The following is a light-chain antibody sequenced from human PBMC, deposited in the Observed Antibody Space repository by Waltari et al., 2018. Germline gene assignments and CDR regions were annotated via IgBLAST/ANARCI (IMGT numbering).Light chain of an antibody. CDR2: RDR. CDR3: QVWDSTNVL. V-gene: IGLV3-9*01. Sequence: SYELTQALSVSVAQGQTARITCGGHNIGSRNVHWYQLQPGQAPVLVNYRDRNRPSGIPERFSGSNSLNTATLTISRAQVGDEGDYFCQVWDSTNVLFGGGTKLTVL. J-gene: IGLJ2*01. CDR1: NIGSRN.